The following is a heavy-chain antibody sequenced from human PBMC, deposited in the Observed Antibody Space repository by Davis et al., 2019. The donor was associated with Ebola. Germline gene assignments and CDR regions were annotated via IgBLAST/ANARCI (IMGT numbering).Heavy chain of an antibody. J-gene: IGHJ5*02. D-gene: IGHD1-26*01. CDR1: GFTFSSYA. V-gene: IGHV3-23*01. CDR2: ISGSGGST. Sequence: PGGSLRLSCAASGFTFSSYAMSWARHAPGKGLGWVSAISGSGGSTYYADSVKGQFTISRDNSKNTLYLQMNSLRAEDTAVYYCAGGYSGSYYGANWFDPWGQGTLVTVSS. CDR3: AGGYSGSYYGANWFDP.